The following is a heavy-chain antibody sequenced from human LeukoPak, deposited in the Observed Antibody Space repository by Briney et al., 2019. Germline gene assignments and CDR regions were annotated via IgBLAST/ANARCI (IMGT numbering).Heavy chain of an antibody. D-gene: IGHD6-19*01. CDR1: GGSFSGYY. J-gene: IGHJ4*02. Sequence: SETLSLTCAVSGGSFSGYYWSWIRQSPGKGLEWIGEINHSGNTNYNPSLKSRVTISVDRSKNQFSLKLSSVTAADTAVYYCASASIAVAGTGGIDYWGQGTLVTVSS. V-gene: IGHV4-34*01. CDR2: INHSGNT. CDR3: ASASIAVAGTGGIDY.